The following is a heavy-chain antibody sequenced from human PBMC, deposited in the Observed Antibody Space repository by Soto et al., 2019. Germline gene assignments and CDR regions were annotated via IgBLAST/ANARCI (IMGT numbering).Heavy chain of an antibody. CDR2: ISSSGSTM. Sequence: EVQLVESGGGLVQPGGSLRLSCAAAGLTFSNYNMNWVRQAPGKGLEWVSYISSSGSTMYYADSVKGPFTISRDNAKNSLYLQMNSLRDEDTAVYYCVSGGTTGGWGQGTLVTVSS. D-gene: IGHD1-1*01. CDR3: VSGGTTGG. V-gene: IGHV3-48*02. CDR1: GLTFSNYN. J-gene: IGHJ4*02.